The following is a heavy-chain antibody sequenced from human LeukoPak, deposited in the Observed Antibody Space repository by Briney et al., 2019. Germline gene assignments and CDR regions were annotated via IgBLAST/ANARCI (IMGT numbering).Heavy chain of an antibody. CDR2: ISDSSSYM. D-gene: IGHD3-9*01. V-gene: IGHV3-21*01. CDR1: GSTFSTYS. J-gene: IGHJ4*02. Sequence: GGSLRLSCAASGSTFSTYSMNWVRQAPGKGLEWVSSISDSSSYMYYADSVKGRFTISRDNAKNSLYLQMNSLRAEDTAVYYCARETGPFDYWGQGALVTVSS. CDR3: ARETGPFDY.